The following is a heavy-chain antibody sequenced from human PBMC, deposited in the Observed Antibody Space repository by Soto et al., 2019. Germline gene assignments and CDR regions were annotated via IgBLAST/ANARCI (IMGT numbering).Heavy chain of an antibody. CDR1: GFTFSSYG. CDR2: ISYDGSNK. D-gene: IGHD6-13*01. V-gene: IGHV3-30*18. Sequence: GGSLRLSCAASGFTFSSYGMHWVRQAPGKGLEWVAVISYDGSNKYYADSVKGRFTISRDNSKNTLYLQMNSLRAEDTAVYYCAKVELILRAAVTPLYYMDVWGKGTTVTVSS. CDR3: AKVELILRAAVTPLYYMDV. J-gene: IGHJ6*03.